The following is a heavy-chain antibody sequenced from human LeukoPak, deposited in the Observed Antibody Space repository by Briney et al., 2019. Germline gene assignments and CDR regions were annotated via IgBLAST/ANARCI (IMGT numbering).Heavy chain of an antibody. CDR1: GGSFSGYY. D-gene: IGHD2-15*01. CDR3: ARAIHCSGGSRYSFWFDP. CDR2: INHSGST. V-gene: IGHV4-34*01. J-gene: IGHJ5*02. Sequence: SETLSLTCAVYGGSFSGYYWSSIRQPPGKGLEWIGEINHSGSTNYNPSLKSRVTISVDTSKNQFSLKLSSVTAADTAVYYRARAIHCSGGSRYSFWFDPWGQGTLVTVSS.